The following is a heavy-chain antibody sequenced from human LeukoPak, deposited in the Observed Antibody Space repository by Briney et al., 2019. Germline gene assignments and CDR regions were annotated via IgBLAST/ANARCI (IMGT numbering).Heavy chain of an antibody. CDR2: IAIGGET. J-gene: IGHJ3*01. CDR1: GFSFSNYD. D-gene: IGHD1-26*01. V-gene: IGHV3-13*01. Sequence: GGSLRLSCAASGFSFSNYDMHWVRHATGKGLEWVAAIAIGGETYYPASVKGRFTISRENAKNSLYLQMNSLRAGDTAIYYCVRAHVGAGLAFDVWGQGTVVTVSS. CDR3: VRAHVGAGLAFDV.